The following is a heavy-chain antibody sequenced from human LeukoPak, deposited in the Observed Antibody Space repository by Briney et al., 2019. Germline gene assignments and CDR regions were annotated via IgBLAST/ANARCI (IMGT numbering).Heavy chain of an antibody. CDR2: ISAYNGNT. J-gene: IGHJ4*02. Sequence: GASVKVSCKASGYTFTSYGISWVRQAPGQGLEWMGWISAYNGNTNYAQKLQGRVTMTTDTSTSTAYMELRSLRSDDTAVYYCARVYSGYYDSSGYYYYFDYWGQGTLVTVSS. D-gene: IGHD3-22*01. CDR1: GYTFTSYG. V-gene: IGHV1-18*01. CDR3: ARVYSGYYDSSGYYYYFDY.